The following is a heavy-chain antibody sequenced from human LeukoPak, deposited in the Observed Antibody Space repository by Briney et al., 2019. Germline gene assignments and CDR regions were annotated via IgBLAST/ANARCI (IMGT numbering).Heavy chain of an antibody. CDR3: AKGRGTAVTSAANY. D-gene: IGHD4-17*01. Sequence: GRSLRLSCAPSGFTFSSYVMSWVRQAPRKGREWVSSISGSGDNTYYADSVKDRFSISRDNSKTTVSLQMNSLRAEDTAVYYCAKGRGTAVTSAANYWGQGTLVTVSS. V-gene: IGHV3-23*01. J-gene: IGHJ4*02. CDR2: ISGSGDNT. CDR1: GFTFSSYV.